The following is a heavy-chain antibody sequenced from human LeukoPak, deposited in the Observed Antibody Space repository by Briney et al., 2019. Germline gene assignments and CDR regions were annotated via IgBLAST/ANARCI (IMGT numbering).Heavy chain of an antibody. V-gene: IGHV1-46*01. J-gene: IGHJ4*02. CDR2: INPSGGST. Sequence: ASVKVSCKASGYTFTSYYMHWVRQAPGQGLEWMGIINPSGGSTSYAQKFQGRVTMTRDTSTSTVYMELSSLRSEDTAVYYCARDPPSVAGTHYSDYWGQGTLVTVSS. D-gene: IGHD6-19*01. CDR3: ARDPPSVAGTHYSDY. CDR1: GYTFTSYY.